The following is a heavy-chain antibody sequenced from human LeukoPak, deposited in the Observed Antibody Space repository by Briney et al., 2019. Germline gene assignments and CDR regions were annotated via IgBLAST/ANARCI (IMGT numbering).Heavy chain of an antibody. CDR3: ARNAARDCTSTACWPRWFDP. V-gene: IGHV4-30-4*01. CDR2: IHYSGIT. CDR1: GGSISSGDYY. J-gene: IGHJ5*02. Sequence: SQTLSLTCTVPGGSISSGDYYWSWIRQPPGKGLEWIAYIHYSGITSYNTSRKRRCTITIHTSTNQFSLKLNSVTAADTAVYYCARNAARDCTSTACWPRWFDPWGQGTLVTVSS. D-gene: IGHD2-2*01.